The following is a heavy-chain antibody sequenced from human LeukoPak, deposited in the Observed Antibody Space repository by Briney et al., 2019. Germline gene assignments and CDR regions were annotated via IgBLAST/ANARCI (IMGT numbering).Heavy chain of an antibody. CDR3: ARDKNYDSSGYYYY. CDR2: IIPIFGIA. V-gene: IGHV1-69*04. CDR1: GGTFSSYA. D-gene: IGHD3-22*01. J-gene: IGHJ4*02. Sequence: GSSVKVSCKASGGTFSSYAISWVRQAPGQGLEWMGRIIPIFGIANYAQKFQGRVTITADKSTSTAYMELSSLRSEDTAVYYCARDKNYDSSGYYYYWRQGTLVTVSS.